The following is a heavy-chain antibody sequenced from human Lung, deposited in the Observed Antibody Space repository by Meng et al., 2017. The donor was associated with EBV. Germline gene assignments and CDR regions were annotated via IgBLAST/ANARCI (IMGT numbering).Heavy chain of an antibody. J-gene: IGHJ5*02. D-gene: IGHD1-14*01. V-gene: IGHV1-3*01. CDR1: AYTFTSYA. CDR2: INAGNGNT. Sequence: QVQLVQSGAELKKPGASVKVSCKASAYTFTSYAMHWVRQAPGQRLEWMGWINAGNGNTKYSQKFQGRVTITRDTSASTAYMELRSLRSDDTAVYYCARDLPGGTKGTWLDLWGQGTLVTVSS. CDR3: ARDLPGGTKGTWLDL.